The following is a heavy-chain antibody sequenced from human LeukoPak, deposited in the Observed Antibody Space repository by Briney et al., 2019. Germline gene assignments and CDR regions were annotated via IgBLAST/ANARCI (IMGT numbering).Heavy chain of an antibody. CDR2: IYYSGST. Sequence: SETLSLTCTVSGGSISSYYWSWIRQPPGKGLEWIGYIYYSGSTNYNPSLKSRVTISVDTSKNQFSLELSSVTAADTAVYYCARGEADIVATIDPWGQGTLVTVSS. CDR3: ARGEADIVATIDP. D-gene: IGHD5-12*01. CDR1: GGSISSYY. J-gene: IGHJ5*02. V-gene: IGHV4-59*12.